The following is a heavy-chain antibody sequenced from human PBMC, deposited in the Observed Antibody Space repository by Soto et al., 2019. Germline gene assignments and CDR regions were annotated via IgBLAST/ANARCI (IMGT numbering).Heavy chain of an antibody. J-gene: IGHJ4*02. CDR1: GGSVRRGHYY. CDR2: ISNSGRT. V-gene: IGHV4-31*03. D-gene: IGHD3-10*01. Sequence: QVQLQESGPGLVKPSQTLSLTCTVSGGSVRRGHYYWSWIRQFPGKGLEWIGYISNSGRTHYNPSLMSRITRLVDTSKNQFFLELRSVTAADTALYYCARADYATGSYYPDYWGQGTLVTVSS. CDR3: ARADYATGSYYPDY.